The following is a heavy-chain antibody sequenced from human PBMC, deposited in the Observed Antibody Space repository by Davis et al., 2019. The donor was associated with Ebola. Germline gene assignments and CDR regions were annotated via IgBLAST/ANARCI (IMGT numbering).Heavy chain of an antibody. CDR1: GYSFTTYW. V-gene: IGHV5-51*01. CDR2: MYAGDTDT. Sequence: PGGSLRLSCKGSGYSFTTYWIAWVRQMPGKGLEWVGIMYAGDTDTRYSPSFEGQVTLSADRSISTAYLQWSSLKASDTAMYYCARQESLYGYSDSWGQGTLVTVSS. D-gene: IGHD5-24*01. J-gene: IGHJ4*02. CDR3: ARQESLYGYSDS.